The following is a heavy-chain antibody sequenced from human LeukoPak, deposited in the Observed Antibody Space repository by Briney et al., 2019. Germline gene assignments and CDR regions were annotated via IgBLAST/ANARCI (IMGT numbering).Heavy chain of an antibody. Sequence: PGGSLRLSCAASGFTFDDYAMHWVRQAPGKGLEWVSLISGDGGSTYYADSVKGRFTISRDNSKNSLYLQMNSLRTEDTALYYCAKDAHSYYDLWSGSCDYWGQGTLVTVSS. CDR2: ISGDGGST. V-gene: IGHV3-43*02. CDR1: GFTFDDYA. J-gene: IGHJ4*02. D-gene: IGHD3-3*01. CDR3: AKDAHSYYDLWSGSCDY.